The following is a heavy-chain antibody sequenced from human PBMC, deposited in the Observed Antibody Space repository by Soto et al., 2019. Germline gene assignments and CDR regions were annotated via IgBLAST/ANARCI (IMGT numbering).Heavy chain of an antibody. J-gene: IGHJ5*02. V-gene: IGHV3-23*01. CDR2: LSGSGGST. Sequence: GGSLRLSCAASGFTFSNYAMSWVRQAPGKGLEWVSTLSGSGGSTYYADSVKGRFTISRDNSKNTLYLQMNSLRAEDTAVYYCAKDTVPVATPWFNPWGQGTLVTVSS. CDR1: GFTFSNYA. D-gene: IGHD2-2*01. CDR3: AKDTVPVATPWFNP.